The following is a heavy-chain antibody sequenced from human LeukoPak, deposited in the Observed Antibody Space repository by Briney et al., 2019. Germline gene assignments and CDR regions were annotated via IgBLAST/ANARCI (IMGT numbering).Heavy chain of an antibody. D-gene: IGHD5-18*01. CDR2: ISYDGSNK. V-gene: IGHV3-30*04. Sequence: GRSLRLSCAASGFTCSSYAMHWVRQAPGKGLEWVAVISYDGSNKYYADSVKGRFTISRDNSKNTLYLQMNSLRAEDTAVYYCARDLGYSYQFDYWGQGTLVTVSS. CDR3: ARDLGYSYQFDY. J-gene: IGHJ4*02. CDR1: GFTCSSYA.